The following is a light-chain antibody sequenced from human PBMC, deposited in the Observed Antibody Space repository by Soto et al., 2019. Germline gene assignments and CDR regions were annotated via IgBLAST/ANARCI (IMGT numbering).Light chain of an antibody. Sequence: QSVLTQPASVSGSPGQSITISCTGTSSDIGGYYYVSWDQHHPGKAPKLLIYQVTNRPSRVSNRFSGSKFGNTASLTISGLQAEDEANYYCTSYSSSDIFYVFGTGTKVTAL. V-gene: IGLV2-14*01. J-gene: IGLJ1*01. CDR2: QVT. CDR3: TSYSSSDIFYV. CDR1: SSDIGGYYY.